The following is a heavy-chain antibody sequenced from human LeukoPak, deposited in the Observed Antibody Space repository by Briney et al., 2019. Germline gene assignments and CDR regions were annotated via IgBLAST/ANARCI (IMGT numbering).Heavy chain of an antibody. CDR2: INHSGST. J-gene: IGHJ6*02. CDR3: ARDLGSWELLGAYYYYYGMDV. CDR1: GGSSSGYY. Sequence: SETLSLTCAVYGGSSSGYYWSWIRQPPGKGLEWIGEINHSGSTNYNPSLKSRVTISVDTSKNQFSLKLSSVTAADTAVYYCARDLGSWELLGAYYYYYGMDVWGQGTTVTVSS. D-gene: IGHD1-26*01. V-gene: IGHV4-34*01.